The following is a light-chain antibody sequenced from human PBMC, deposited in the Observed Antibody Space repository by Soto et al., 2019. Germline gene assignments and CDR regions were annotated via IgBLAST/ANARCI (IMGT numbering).Light chain of an antibody. V-gene: IGKV3-20*01. CDR3: QQYSSSPSIT. CDR2: GAS. CDR1: QSVSSGY. Sequence: EIVLTQSPGTRSLSPGERATLSCRASQSVSSGYLAWYQQKPGQAPRLLIYGASTRATGIPDRFSGSGSGTDFTLTISRLDPEDFAVYYCQQYSSSPSITFGQGTRLEIK. J-gene: IGKJ5*01.